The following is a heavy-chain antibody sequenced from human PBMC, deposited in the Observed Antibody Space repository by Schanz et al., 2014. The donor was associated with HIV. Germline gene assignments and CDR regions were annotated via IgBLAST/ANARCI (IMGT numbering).Heavy chain of an antibody. CDR3: ATCGYGSDPAYFDN. J-gene: IGHJ4*02. Sequence: QVQLVQSGGEVKKPGSSLKISCKASGGTFSRYAISWVRQAPGQGLEWMGGIIPLFGTTNYAQKFQGRVTITADESTSTAYMELTSLRSEDTAVYFCATCGYGSDPAYFDNWGQGTQVTVSS. V-gene: IGHV1-69*01. CDR1: GGTFSRYA. D-gene: IGHD6-25*01. CDR2: IIPLFGTT.